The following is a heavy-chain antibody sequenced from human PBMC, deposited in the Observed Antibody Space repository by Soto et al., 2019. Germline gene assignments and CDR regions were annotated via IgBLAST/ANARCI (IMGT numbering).Heavy chain of an antibody. CDR3: ARYWDIVVVSSAPLNYDFWRGNSYFDY. J-gene: IGHJ4*02. D-gene: IGHD2-2*01. CDR1: GFTFSSYW. V-gene: IGHV3-7*01. CDR2: IKQDGSEK. Sequence: GGSLRLSCAASGFTFSSYWMSWVRQAPGKGLEWVANIKQDGSEKYYVDSVKGRFTISRDNAKNSLYLQMNSLRADDTAVYYCARYWDIVVVSSAPLNYDFWRGNSYFDYWGQGTLVTVSS.